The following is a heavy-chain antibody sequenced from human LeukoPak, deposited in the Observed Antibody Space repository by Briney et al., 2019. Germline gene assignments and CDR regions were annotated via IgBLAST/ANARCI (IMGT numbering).Heavy chain of an antibody. Sequence: MPSETLSLTCTVSGGSISSYYWSWIRQPPGKGREGSGYIYYSGSTNYNPSLKSRVTISVDTSKNQFSLKLSSVTAADTAVYYCAREPYYYGSGSYSWGYYGMDGWGKGTTVTVSS. J-gene: IGHJ6*04. V-gene: IGHV4-59*01. CDR1: GGSISSYY. CDR2: IYYSGST. CDR3: AREPYYYGSGSYSWGYYGMDG. D-gene: IGHD3-10*01.